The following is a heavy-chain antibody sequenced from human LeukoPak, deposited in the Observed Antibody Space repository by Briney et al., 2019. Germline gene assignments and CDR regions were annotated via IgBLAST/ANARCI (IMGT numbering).Heavy chain of an antibody. CDR1: GFTFSSYA. D-gene: IGHD3-22*01. V-gene: IGHV3-23*01. Sequence: GGSLRLSCAASGFTFSSYAMSWVRQAPGKGLEWVSGISSSGSNTYHADSVKGRFTISRDNSKNTLYLQMNSLRAEDTAVYYCAKDNYYDSSGYYGEYFQHWGQGTLVTVSS. CDR3: AKDNYYDSSGYYGEYFQH. CDR2: ISSSGSNT. J-gene: IGHJ1*01.